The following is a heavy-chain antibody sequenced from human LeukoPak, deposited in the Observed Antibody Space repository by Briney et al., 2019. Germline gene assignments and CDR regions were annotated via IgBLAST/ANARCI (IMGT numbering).Heavy chain of an antibody. Sequence: AASVKVSCKVSGYTLTELSMHWVRQAPGKGLEWMGGFDPEDGETIYAQKFQGRVTMTEDTSTDTAYMELSSLRSEDTAVYYCATVSLGCSSTSCYLYYYYYMDVWGKGTTVTVSS. CDR1: GYTLTELS. CDR3: ATVSLGCSSTSCYLYYYYYMDV. J-gene: IGHJ6*03. V-gene: IGHV1-24*01. D-gene: IGHD2-2*01. CDR2: FDPEDGET.